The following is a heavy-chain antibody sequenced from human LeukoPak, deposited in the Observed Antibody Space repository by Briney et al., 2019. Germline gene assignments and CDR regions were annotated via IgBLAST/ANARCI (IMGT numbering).Heavy chain of an antibody. Sequence: SSETLSLTCTVSGGSISSYYWSWIRQPAEKGLERIGRIYTSGSTNYNPSLKSRVTMSVDTSKNQFSLKLSSVTAADTAVYYCAREAVAGNDYWGQGTLVTVSS. J-gene: IGHJ4*02. CDR2: IYTSGST. V-gene: IGHV4-4*07. CDR3: AREAVAGNDY. CDR1: GGSISSYY. D-gene: IGHD6-19*01.